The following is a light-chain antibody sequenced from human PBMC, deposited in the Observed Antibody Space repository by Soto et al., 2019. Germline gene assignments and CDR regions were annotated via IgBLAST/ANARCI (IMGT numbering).Light chain of an antibody. V-gene: IGKV3-11*01. Sequence: EIVLTQSPATLSLSPGARGPLPCRARQSVSSHLAWYQQQPGQSPRLLIYDASNRATGIPARFSGSGSGTEFTLTISSLQPDDFATYYCQQYNSYWTFGQGTKVDIK. CDR3: QQYNSYWT. J-gene: IGKJ1*01. CDR1: QSVSSH. CDR2: DAS.